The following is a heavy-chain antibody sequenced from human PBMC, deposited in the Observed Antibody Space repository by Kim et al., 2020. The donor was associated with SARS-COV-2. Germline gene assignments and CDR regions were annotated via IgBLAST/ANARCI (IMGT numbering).Heavy chain of an antibody. Sequence: GGSLRLSCAASGFTFSSYGMHWVRQAPGKGLEWVAVIWYDGSNKYYADSVKGRFTISRDNSKNTLYLQMNSLRAEDTAVYYCAREGEAAAGTGLDYWGHGTLVTVSS. CDR1: GFTFSSYG. V-gene: IGHV3-33*01. CDR3: AREGEAAAGTGLDY. J-gene: IGHJ4*01. CDR2: IWYDGSNK. D-gene: IGHD6-13*01.